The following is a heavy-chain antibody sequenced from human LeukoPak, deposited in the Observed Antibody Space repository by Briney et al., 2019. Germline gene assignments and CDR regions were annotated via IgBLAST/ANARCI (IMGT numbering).Heavy chain of an antibody. V-gene: IGHV1-8*01. CDR1: GYTFTSYD. CDR3: AKDTVRDLSPYYHDSSGYDY. J-gene: IGHJ4*02. CDR2: MNPNSGNT. Sequence: ASVKVSCKASGYTFTSYDINWVRQATGQGLEWMGWMNPNSGNTGYAQKFQGRVTMTRNTSISTAYMELSSLRAEDMALYYCAKDTVRDLSPYYHDSSGYDYWGQGTLVTVSS. D-gene: IGHD3-22*01.